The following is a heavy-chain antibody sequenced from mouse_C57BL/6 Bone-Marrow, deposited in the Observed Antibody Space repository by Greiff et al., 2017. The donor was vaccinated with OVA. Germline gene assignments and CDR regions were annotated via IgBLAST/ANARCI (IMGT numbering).Heavy chain of an antibody. CDR3: ARCENSYGSIDY. CDR2: IDPSDSYT. D-gene: IGHD1-1*01. J-gene: IGHJ2*01. CDR1: GYTFTSYW. V-gene: IGHV1-59*01. Sequence: QVQLQQPGAELVRPGTSVKLSCKASGYTFTSYWMHWVKQRPGQGLEWIGVIDPSDSYTNYNQKFKGKATLTVDTSSSTAYMQLSSLTSEDAAVEYCARCENSYGSIDYWGQGTTLTVSS.